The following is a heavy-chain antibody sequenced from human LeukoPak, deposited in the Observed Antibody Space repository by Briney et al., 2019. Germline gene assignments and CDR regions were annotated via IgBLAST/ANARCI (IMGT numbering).Heavy chain of an antibody. J-gene: IGHJ6*02. D-gene: IGHD4-17*01. CDR2: ISSNGGST. V-gene: IGHV3-64D*06. CDR1: GFTFSSYA. Sequence: GGSLRLSCSASGFTFSSYAMHWVRQAPGKGLEYVSAISSNGGSTYYADSVKGRFTISRDNSKNTLYLQMSSLRAEDTAVYYCVCLNSYGDYDYYYYGMDVWGQGTTVTVSS. CDR3: VCLNSYGDYDYYYYGMDV.